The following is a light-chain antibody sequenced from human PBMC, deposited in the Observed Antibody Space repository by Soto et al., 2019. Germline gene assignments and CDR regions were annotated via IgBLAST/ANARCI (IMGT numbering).Light chain of an antibody. Sequence: QSVLTQPASVSGSPGQSITISCTGTSSDVGSYNLVSWDQQHPSKAPKLMIYEVSKRPSGVSNRFSGSKSGNTASLTISGLQAEDEADYYCCSYAGSSTFEVFGGGTKLTVL. CDR3: CSYAGSSTFEV. CDR1: SSDVGSYNL. CDR2: EVS. V-gene: IGLV2-23*02. J-gene: IGLJ3*02.